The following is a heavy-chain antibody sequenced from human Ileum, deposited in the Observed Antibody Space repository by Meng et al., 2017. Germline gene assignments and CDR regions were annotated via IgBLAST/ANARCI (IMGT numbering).Heavy chain of an antibody. Sequence: GESLKISCEASGYIFSIFEMNWVRQAPGGGLEWISYINEVGTTTYYADSVKGRFITSRDNAKNLLYLEMNFLSGEDTAVYYCTRRPCIAGTCETGLDLQYWGQGTLVTVSS. J-gene: IGHJ1*01. CDR3: TRRPCIAGTCETGLDLQY. CDR1: GYIFSIFE. D-gene: IGHD2-21*01. CDR2: INEVGTTT. V-gene: IGHV3-48*03.